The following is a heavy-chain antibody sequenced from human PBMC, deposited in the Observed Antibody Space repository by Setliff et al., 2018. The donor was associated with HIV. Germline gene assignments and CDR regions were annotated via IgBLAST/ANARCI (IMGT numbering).Heavy chain of an antibody. J-gene: IGHJ4*02. CDR1: GFTFSSYW. CDR2: IKQDGSEK. D-gene: IGHD1-26*01. CDR3: ARDSGTTVGATRPGY. Sequence: PGGSLRLSCAASGFTFSSYWMSWVRQAPGKGLEWVANIKQDGSEKFYVDSVKGRFTISRDNAQNSLYLQMNSLRVEDTAVYYCARDSGTTVGATRPGYWGQGTLVTVSS. V-gene: IGHV3-7*01.